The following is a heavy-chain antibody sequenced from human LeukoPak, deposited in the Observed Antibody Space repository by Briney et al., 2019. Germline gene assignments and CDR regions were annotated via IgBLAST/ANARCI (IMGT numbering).Heavy chain of an antibody. V-gene: IGHV1-2*02. CDR3: AARPPYSGYEDGDY. Sequence: ASVKVSCKASGYTFTGYYMHWVRQAPGQGFAWMGWINPNSGGTDYAQKFQGRVTMTRDTSISTAYMELSSLRSEDTAVYYCAARPPYSGYEDGDYWGQGTLVTVSS. D-gene: IGHD5-12*01. J-gene: IGHJ4*02. CDR2: INPNSGGT. CDR1: GYTFTGYY.